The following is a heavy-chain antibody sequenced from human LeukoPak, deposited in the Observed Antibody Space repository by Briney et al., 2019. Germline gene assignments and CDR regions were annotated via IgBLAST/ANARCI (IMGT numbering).Heavy chain of an antibody. D-gene: IGHD3-22*01. CDR3: ARVSSYYYDSSGYDFDY. V-gene: IGHV1-46*01. J-gene: IGHJ4*02. CDR1: GYTFTSYY. Sequence: ASVKVSCKASGYTFTSYYMHWVRQAPGQGLEWMGIINPSGGSTSYAQKFQGRVTMTRDMSTSTVYMELSSLRSEDTAVYYCARVSSYYYDSSGYDFDYWGQGTLVTVSS. CDR2: INPSGGST.